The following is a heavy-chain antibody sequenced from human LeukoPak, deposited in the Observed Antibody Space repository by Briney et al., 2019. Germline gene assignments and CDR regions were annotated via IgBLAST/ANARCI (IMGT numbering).Heavy chain of an antibody. J-gene: IGHJ4*02. D-gene: IGHD7-27*01. V-gene: IGHV1-2*02. CDR1: GYTFTGYY. Sequence: ASVKVSCKASGYTFTGYYMHWVRQARGQGLEWMGRINPNSGGSNYAQKFQGRVTMARDTSISTAYMELSRLRSDDTAVYYCARATFSGALTGPKHLDYWGQGTLVTVSS. CDR3: ARATFSGALTGPKHLDY. CDR2: INPNSGGS.